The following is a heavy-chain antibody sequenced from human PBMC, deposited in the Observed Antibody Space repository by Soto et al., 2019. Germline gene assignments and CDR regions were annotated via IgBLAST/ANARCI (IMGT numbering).Heavy chain of an antibody. D-gene: IGHD3-10*01. CDR1: GGSISSGGYY. CDR3: ARDRLRSSGSYDY. V-gene: IGHV4-31*03. J-gene: IGHJ4*02. Sequence: PSETLSLTCTVSGGSISSGGYYWSWIRQHPGKGLEWIGYIYYSGSTYYNPSLKSRVTISVDTSKNQFSLKLSSVTAADTAVYYCARDRLRSSGSYDYSGQGTLVTVSS. CDR2: IYYSGST.